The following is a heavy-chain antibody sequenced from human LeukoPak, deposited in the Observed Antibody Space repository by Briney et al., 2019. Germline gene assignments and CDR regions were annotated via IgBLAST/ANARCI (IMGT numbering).Heavy chain of an antibody. V-gene: IGHV1-18*01. D-gene: IGHD2-8*01. CDR2: ISAYNGNT. Sequence: ASVKVSCKASGYTFTSYGISWLRQAPGQGLEWMGWISAYNGNTNYAQKLQGRVTMTTDTSTSTAYMELRSLRSDDTAVYYCARTPYCTNGECYFTEDNWFDPWGQGTLVTVSS. CDR1: GYTFTSYG. J-gene: IGHJ5*02. CDR3: ARTPYCTNGECYFTEDNWFDP.